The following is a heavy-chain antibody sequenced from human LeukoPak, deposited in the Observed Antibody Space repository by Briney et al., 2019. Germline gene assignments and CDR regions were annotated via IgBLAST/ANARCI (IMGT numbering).Heavy chain of an antibody. Sequence: SETLSLTCTVSGGSISSSSYYWGWIRQPPGKGLEWIGSIYYSGSTYCNPSLKSRVTISVDTSKNQFSLKLSSVTAADTAVYYCARQGGRSGSYSNWFDPWGQGTLVTVSS. J-gene: IGHJ5*02. D-gene: IGHD3-10*01. CDR2: IYYSGST. CDR1: GGSISSSSYY. V-gene: IGHV4-39*01. CDR3: ARQGGRSGSYSNWFDP.